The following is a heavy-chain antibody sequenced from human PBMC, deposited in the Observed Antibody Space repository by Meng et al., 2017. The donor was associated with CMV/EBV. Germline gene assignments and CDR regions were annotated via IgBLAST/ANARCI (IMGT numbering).Heavy chain of an antibody. V-gene: IGHV3-11*04. J-gene: IGHJ6*02. CDR3: ARSRELQGVYYYYGMDV. Sequence: GESLKISCAASGFTFSDYYMSWIRQAPGKGLEWVSYISSSGSTVYYADSVKGRFTISRDNAKNSLYLQMNSLRAEDTAVYYCARSRELQGVYYYYGMDVWGQGTTVTVSS. CDR1: GFTFSDYY. D-gene: IGHD1-7*01. CDR2: ISSSGSTV.